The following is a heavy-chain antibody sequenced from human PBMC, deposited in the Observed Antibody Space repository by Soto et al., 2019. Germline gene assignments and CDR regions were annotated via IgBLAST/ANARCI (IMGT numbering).Heavy chain of an antibody. CDR3: ARDSSFGGVIAHYFDY. D-gene: IGHD3-16*02. CDR1: GGSISSGGYY. Sequence: QVQLQESGPGLVKPSQTLSLTCTVSGGSISSGGYYWSWIRQHPGKGLEWIGYIYYSGSTHYNPSLKSRVTISVDTSKNQFSLKLSSVTAADTAVYYCARDSSFGGVIAHYFDYWGQGTLVTVSS. J-gene: IGHJ4*02. V-gene: IGHV4-31*03. CDR2: IYYSGST.